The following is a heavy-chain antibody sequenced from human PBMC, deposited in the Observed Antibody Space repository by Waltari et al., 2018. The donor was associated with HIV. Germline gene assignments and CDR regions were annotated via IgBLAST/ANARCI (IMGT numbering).Heavy chain of an antibody. V-gene: IGHV3-21*02. D-gene: IGHD1-1*01. CDR3: VRDRTSLTTGDFES. Sequence: EVRLVQSGGGLVKPGESLTLSCTASGFNFNLFSRTWVRLAPRTSLECVSSISRGSSDSYYSDAGKSRFTVSRDNAKNSLLLQLNTLPAEDTALYYCVRDRTSLTTGDFESWGQGAPVTVSS. CDR1: GFNFNLFS. J-gene: IGHJ4*02. CDR2: ISRGSSDS.